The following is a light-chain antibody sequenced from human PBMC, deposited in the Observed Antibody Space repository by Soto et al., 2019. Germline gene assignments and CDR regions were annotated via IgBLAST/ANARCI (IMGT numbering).Light chain of an antibody. Sequence: QAVVTQEPSFSVSPGGTVILTCGLTSGSVSTSYYPSWYQQSPGLAPRTLIYNTTTRSSGVPDCFSGSILGNKAALTITGAQSDDESDYLCALYVGSGTVVFGGGTKVTVL. CDR3: ALYVGSGTVV. J-gene: IGLJ2*01. CDR2: NTT. CDR1: SGSVSTSYY. V-gene: IGLV8-61*02.